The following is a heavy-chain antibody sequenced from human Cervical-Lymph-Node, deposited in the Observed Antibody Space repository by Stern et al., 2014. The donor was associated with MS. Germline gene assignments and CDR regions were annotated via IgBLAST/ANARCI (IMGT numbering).Heavy chain of an antibody. CDR3: ARGRGIAFRPDD. Sequence: EVQLVESGAEVIKPGNSLKISCKGSAFSLTNTWIGWVRQMPGKGLEWMVFIYPGNSETRYSPSFEGLVTISADKSINTAYLQWSSLKASDTAMYYCARGRGIAFRPDDWGQGTLVTVSS. CDR1: AFSLTNTW. J-gene: IGHJ4*02. CDR2: IYPGNSET. V-gene: IGHV5-51*03. D-gene: IGHD3-3*02.